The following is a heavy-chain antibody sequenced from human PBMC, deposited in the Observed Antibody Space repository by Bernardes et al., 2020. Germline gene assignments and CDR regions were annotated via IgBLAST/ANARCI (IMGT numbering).Heavy chain of an antibody. Sequence: GGSLRLSCAASGFTFSSYAMSWVRQAPGKGLEWVSAISGSGGSTYYADSVKGRFTISRDNSKNTLYLQMNSLRAEDTAVYYCANADYVWGSYRLGFDYWGQGTLVTVSS. J-gene: IGHJ4*02. CDR1: GFTFSSYA. CDR3: ANADYVWGSYRLGFDY. CDR2: ISGSGGST. D-gene: IGHD3-16*02. V-gene: IGHV3-23*01.